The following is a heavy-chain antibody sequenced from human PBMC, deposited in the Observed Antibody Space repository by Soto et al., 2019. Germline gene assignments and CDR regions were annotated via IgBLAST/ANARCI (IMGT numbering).Heavy chain of an antibody. V-gene: IGHV1-3*01. J-gene: IGHJ6*03. D-gene: IGHD5-18*01. CDR1: GYTFTSYA. CDR2: INAGNGNT. CDR3: ARAARPRVKSLQDYYYYMDV. Sequence: ASVKVSCKASGYTFTSYAMHWVRQAPGQRLECMVWINAGNGNTKYSQNFQGRVTITGDTSASTAYMELSSLRSEDTAVYYCARAARPRVKSLQDYYYYMDVWGKGTTVTVSS.